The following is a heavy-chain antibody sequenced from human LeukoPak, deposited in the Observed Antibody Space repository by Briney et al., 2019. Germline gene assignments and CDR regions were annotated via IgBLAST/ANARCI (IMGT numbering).Heavy chain of an antibody. CDR1: GLTFSTSA. CDR3: AAETYIQGCCNFDV. CDR2: IVVGNGNT. J-gene: IGHJ3*01. Sequence: SVTVSCKTSGLTFSTSAIQWVRQARGQSREGMGWIVVGNGNTRYAQKLQERLTITRDMSTSTAYMELSSLRSEDTAVYYCAAETYIQGCCNFDVWGQGTLITVSS. V-gene: IGHV1-58*02. D-gene: IGHD2/OR15-2a*01.